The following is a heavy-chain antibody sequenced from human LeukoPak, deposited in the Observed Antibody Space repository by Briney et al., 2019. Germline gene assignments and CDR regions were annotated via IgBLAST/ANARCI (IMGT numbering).Heavy chain of an antibody. CDR3: ARVSVLVSIFDY. CDR1: GGSISSYY. D-gene: IGHD3-9*01. J-gene: IGHJ4*02. Sequence: SETLSLTCTVSGGSISSYYWSWIRQPPGKGLEWIGYIYYSGSTNYNPSLKSRVTISVDTSKNQFSLKLSSVTAADTAVYYCARVSVLVSIFDYWGQGTLVNVSS. CDR2: IYYSGST. V-gene: IGHV4-59*01.